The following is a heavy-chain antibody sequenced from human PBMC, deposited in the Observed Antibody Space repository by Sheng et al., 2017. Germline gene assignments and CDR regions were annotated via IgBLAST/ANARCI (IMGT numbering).Heavy chain of an antibody. Sequence: QLQLQESGPGLVKPSETLSLTCTVSGGSISSSSYYWGWIRQPPGKGLEWIGSIYYSGSTYYNPSLKSRVTISVDTSKNQFSLKLSSVTAADTAVYYCARVVATIIPSFDYWGQGTLVTVSS. CDR1: GGSISSSSYY. CDR2: IYYSGST. J-gene: IGHJ4*02. CDR3: ARVVATIIPSFDY. V-gene: IGHV4-39*07. D-gene: IGHD5-12*01.